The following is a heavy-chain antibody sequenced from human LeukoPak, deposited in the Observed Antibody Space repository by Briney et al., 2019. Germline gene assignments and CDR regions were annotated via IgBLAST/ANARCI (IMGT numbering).Heavy chain of an antibody. D-gene: IGHD2-2*02. CDR2: INHSGST. CDR3: ARGYCSSTSCYRGAY. CDR1: GGSFSGYY. J-gene: IGHJ4*02. V-gene: IGHV4-34*01. Sequence: SETLSLTCAVYGGSFSGYYWSWIRQPPGKGLEWIGEINHSGSTNYNPSLKSRVTISVDTSKNQFSLKLSSVTAADTAVYYCARGYCSSTSCYRGAYWGQGTLVTVSS.